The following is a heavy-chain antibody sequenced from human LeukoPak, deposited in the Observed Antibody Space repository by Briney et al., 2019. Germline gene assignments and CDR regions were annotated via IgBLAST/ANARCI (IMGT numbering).Heavy chain of an antibody. CDR3: ARELFTWSISYCDY. Sequence: QPGGSLRLSCAASGFPFSSYGMNWVRQTPGKGLAWVSPFPGSGNKTYFAGSVEGRFTLSRENSKNTLYLQMNSLRAEDTAVYYCARELFTWSISYCDYWGQGTLVTVSS. CDR1: GFPFSSYG. V-gene: IGHV3-74*01. J-gene: IGHJ4*02. CDR2: FPGSGNKT. D-gene: IGHD2-21*01.